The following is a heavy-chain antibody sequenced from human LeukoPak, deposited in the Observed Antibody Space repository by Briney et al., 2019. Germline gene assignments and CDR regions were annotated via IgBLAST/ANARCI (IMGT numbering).Heavy chain of an antibody. J-gene: IGHJ4*02. Sequence: GGSLRLSCAASEFTFTSYELNWVRQAPGKGLEWVSYISSSGNTISYADSVKGRFTISRDNAKNTLYLQMNSLRAEDTAVYYCARNCSSSSCPLDYWGQGTLVTVSS. CDR3: ARNCSSSSCPLDY. V-gene: IGHV3-48*03. CDR2: ISSSGNTI. D-gene: IGHD2-2*01. CDR1: EFTFTSYE.